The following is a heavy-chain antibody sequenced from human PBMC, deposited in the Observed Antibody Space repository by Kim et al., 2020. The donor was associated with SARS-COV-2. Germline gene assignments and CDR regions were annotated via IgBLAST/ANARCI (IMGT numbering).Heavy chain of an antibody. CDR1: GGSFSSYA. V-gene: IGHV1-69*04. CDR2: IIPMLGLA. D-gene: IGHD3-10*01. J-gene: IGHJ4*02. Sequence: SVKVSCKASGGSFSSYATIWVRQDPGQGREWTGRIIPMLGLATNAQKFHGRVTITADTSTVTAYMDLISLRSEYTAVYYCARGGYYGLGLELDYWGLGT. CDR3: ARGGYYGLGLELDY.